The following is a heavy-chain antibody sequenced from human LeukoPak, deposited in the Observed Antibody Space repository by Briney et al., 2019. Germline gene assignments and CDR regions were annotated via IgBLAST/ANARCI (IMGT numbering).Heavy chain of an antibody. D-gene: IGHD3-16*01. Sequence: GGSLRLSCAASGFSFSNYGMHWVRQAPGKGLEWLAAIFYDGSNQHYADTVKGRFTISRDNSKNTLYLQVNSLTAEDTAVYYCVRDQALYFSYGDYWGQGTLVTVSS. CDR2: IFYDGSNQ. CDR3: VRDQALYFSYGDY. CDR1: GFSFSNYG. J-gene: IGHJ4*02. V-gene: IGHV3-33*01.